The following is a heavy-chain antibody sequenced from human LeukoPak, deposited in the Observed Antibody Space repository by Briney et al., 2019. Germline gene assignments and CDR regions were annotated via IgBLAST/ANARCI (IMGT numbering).Heavy chain of an antibody. J-gene: IGHJ4*02. V-gene: IGHV7-4-1*02. CDR3: ARVVRGSSGYRYYFDY. D-gene: IGHD3-22*01. CDR1: GYTFSSYA. CDR2: INTNTGNP. Sequence: ASVKVSCKASGYTFSSYAMNWVRQAPGQGLEWMGWINTNTGNPTYAQGFTGRFVFSLDTSVSTAYLQISSLKAEDTAVYYCARVVRGSSGYRYYFDYWGQGTLVTVPS.